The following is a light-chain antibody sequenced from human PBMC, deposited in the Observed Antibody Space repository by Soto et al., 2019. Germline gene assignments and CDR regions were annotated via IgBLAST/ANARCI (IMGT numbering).Light chain of an antibody. CDR3: SSFVGSPVV. J-gene: IGLJ2*01. Sequence: QSALTQPASVSGSPGQSITISCTGTSSDVGTYKPVSWYQQHPGKAPKVIIYDDIKRPSGVSNRFSGSKSGNTASLTVSGLQAEDEADYYCSSFVGSPVVFGGGTQLTVL. V-gene: IGLV2-14*02. CDR1: SSDVGTYKP. CDR2: DDI.